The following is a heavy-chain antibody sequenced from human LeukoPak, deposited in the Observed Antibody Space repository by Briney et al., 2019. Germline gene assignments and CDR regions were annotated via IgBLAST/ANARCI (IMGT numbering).Heavy chain of an antibody. CDR3: ERDSSAYNFHY. CDR1: GDSVSSNIAV. J-gene: IGHJ4*02. Sequence: SQTLSLTCAIPGDSVSSNIAVWSWIRQSPSRGLEWLGRTYYRSKWYNDYAVSLESRITIDPDPSKNQFSLHLNSVTPEDTAVYYCERDSSAYNFHYWGRGTLVTVSS. V-gene: IGHV6-1*01. CDR2: TYYRSKWYN. D-gene: IGHD3-22*01.